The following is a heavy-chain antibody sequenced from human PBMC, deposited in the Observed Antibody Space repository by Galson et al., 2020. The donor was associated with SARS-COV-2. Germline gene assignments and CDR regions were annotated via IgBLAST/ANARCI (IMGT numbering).Heavy chain of an antibody. D-gene: IGHD5-18*01. V-gene: IGHV3-30*02. CDR2: IRYDGSNK. J-gene: IGHJ4*02. CDR3: AKDVGYSYGQNYFDY. Sequence: GESLKISCAASGFTFSSYGMHWVRQAPGKGLEWVAFIRYDGSNKYYADSVKGRFTISRDNSKNTLYLQMNSLRAEDTAVYYCAKDVGYSYGQNYFDYWGQGTLVTVSS. CDR1: GFTFSSYG.